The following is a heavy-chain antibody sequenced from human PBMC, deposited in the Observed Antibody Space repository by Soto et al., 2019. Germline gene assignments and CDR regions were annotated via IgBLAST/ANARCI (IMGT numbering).Heavy chain of an antibody. CDR1: GYTFTSYG. D-gene: IGHD1-1*01. CDR2: ISDHNGNT. J-gene: IGHJ4*02. CDR3: ARGRYGDY. Sequence: QVHLVQSGAEVKKPGASVKVSCKGSGYTFTSYGITWVRQDPGQGLERMGWISDHNGNTNYAQRLQRRVTVTTETSTSTAYMDLRRLRSDDAAVYYCARGRYGDYWGQGALVTVSS. V-gene: IGHV1-18*01.